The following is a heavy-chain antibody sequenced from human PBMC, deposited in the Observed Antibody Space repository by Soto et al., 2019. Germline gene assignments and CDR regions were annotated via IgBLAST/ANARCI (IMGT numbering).Heavy chain of an antibody. CDR2: IYYSGST. CDR1: GGSVSSGSYY. Sequence: PSETLSLTCTVSGGSVSSGSYYWSWIRQPPGKGLEWIGYIYYSGSTNYHPSLKSRVTISVDTSKNQFSLKLSSVTAADTAVYYCARDSSSGSYVYWGQGTLVTVSS. V-gene: IGHV4-61*01. D-gene: IGHD1-26*01. CDR3: ARDSSSGSYVY. J-gene: IGHJ4*02.